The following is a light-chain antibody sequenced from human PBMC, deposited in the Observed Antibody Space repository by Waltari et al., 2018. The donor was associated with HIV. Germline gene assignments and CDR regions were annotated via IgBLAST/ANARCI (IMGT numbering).Light chain of an antibody. CDR3: QVWDSSSDHVV. CDR1: NIGGKS. Sequence: SYVLTQPPSMSVAPGKPARITCGGDNIGGKSVQWYQQKPGQAPVLVIHYDSDRPSGIPERFSASNPGHTATLTISRVEGGDEADYYCQVWDSSSDHVVFGGGTKLTVL. CDR2: YDS. J-gene: IGLJ2*01. V-gene: IGLV3-21*04.